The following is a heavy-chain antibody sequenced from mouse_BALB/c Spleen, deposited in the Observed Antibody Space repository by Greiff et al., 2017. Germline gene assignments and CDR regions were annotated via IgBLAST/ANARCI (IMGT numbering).Heavy chain of an antibody. CDR1: GFTFSSYG. CDR2: ISSGGSYT. V-gene: IGHV5-6*01. J-gene: IGHJ2*01. D-gene: IGHD1-2*01. CDR3: ALTTATLSHFDY. Sequence: EVQLVESGGDLVKPGGSLKLSCAASGFTFSSYGMSWVRQTPDKRLEWVATISSGGSYTYYPDSVKGRFTISRDNAKNTLYLQMSSLKSEDTAMYYCALTTATLSHFDYWGQGTTLTVSS.